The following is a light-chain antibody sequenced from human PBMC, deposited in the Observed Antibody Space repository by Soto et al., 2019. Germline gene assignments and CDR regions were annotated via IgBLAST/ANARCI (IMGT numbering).Light chain of an antibody. V-gene: IGKV3-20*01. J-gene: IGKJ1*01. CDR2: ASS. Sequence: EIVLTQSPGTLSLSPGERATLSCRASQSVTSYLAGYQQKPGQAPRLLIYASSTRATGIPDRFSGGGSGTDFTLTIRRLEPEDFSVYYCQQYSTSHTFGQGTVLEI. CDR3: QQYSTSHT. CDR1: QSVTSY.